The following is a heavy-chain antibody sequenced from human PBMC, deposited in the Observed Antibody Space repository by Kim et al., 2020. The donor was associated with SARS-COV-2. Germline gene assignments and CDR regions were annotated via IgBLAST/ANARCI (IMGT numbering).Heavy chain of an antibody. J-gene: IGHJ6*02. CDR2: ISYDGSNK. CDR3: ARDRGIAVAGVYYYYGVDV. D-gene: IGHD6-19*01. CDR1: GFTFSSYA. V-gene: IGHV3-30*04. Sequence: GGSLRLSCAASGFTFSSYAMHWVRQAPGKGLEWVAVISYDGSNKYYADSMKGRFTISRDNSKNTLYLQMNSLRAEDTAVYYCARDRGIAVAGVYYYYGVDVWGQGTSVRVSS.